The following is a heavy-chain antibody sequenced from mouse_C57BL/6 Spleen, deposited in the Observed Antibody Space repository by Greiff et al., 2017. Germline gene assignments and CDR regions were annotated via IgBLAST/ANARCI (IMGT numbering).Heavy chain of an antibody. CDR1: GISITTGNYR. CDR2: IYYSGTI. Sequence: DVHLVESGPGLVKPSQTVFLTCTVTGISITTGNYRWSWIRQFPGNKLEWIGYIYYSGTITYNPSLTSRTTITRDTPKNQFFLEMNSLTAEDTATYYCARYDGSYYYAMDYWGQGTSVTVSS. CDR3: ARYDGSYYYAMDY. J-gene: IGHJ4*01. D-gene: IGHD2-3*01. V-gene: IGHV3-5*01.